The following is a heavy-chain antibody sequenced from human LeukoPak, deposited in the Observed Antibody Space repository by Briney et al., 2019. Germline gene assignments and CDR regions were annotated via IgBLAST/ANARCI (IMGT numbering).Heavy chain of an antibody. CDR3: ARGRGTFDL. V-gene: IGHV4-59*01. J-gene: IGHJ2*01. CDR1: GGSISSYY. CDR2: IYYSGST. Sequence: SETLSLTCTVSGGSISSYYWSWIRQPPGKGLEWIGYIYYSGSTNCNPSLKSRVTISVDTSKNQFSLKLSSVTAADTAVYYCARGRGTFDLWGRGTLVTVSS.